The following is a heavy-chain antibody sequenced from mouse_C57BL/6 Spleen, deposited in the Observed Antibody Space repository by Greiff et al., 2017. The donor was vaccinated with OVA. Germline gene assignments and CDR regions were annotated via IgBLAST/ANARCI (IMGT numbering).Heavy chain of an antibody. Sequence: QVQPQQSGPELVKPGASVKISCKASGYAFSSSWMNWVKQRPGKGLEWIGRIYPGDGDTNYNGKFKGKATLTADKSSSTAYMQLSSLTSEDSAVYFCARCPYGNYDDYYAMDYWGQGTSVTVSS. CDR3: ARCPYGNYDDYYAMDY. V-gene: IGHV1-82*01. CDR1: GYAFSSSW. J-gene: IGHJ4*01. D-gene: IGHD2-1*01. CDR2: IYPGDGDT.